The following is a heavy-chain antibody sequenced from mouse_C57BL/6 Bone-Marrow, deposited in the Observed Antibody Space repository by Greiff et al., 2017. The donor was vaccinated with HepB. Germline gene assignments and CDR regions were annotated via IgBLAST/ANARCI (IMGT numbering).Heavy chain of an antibody. CDR1: GYTFTSYW. V-gene: IGHV1-64*01. CDR2: IHPNSGST. D-gene: IGHD1-1*01. CDR3: ATCYYYGSSYLYYFDY. Sequence: QVQLQQSGAELVKPGASVKLSCKASGYTFTSYWMHWVKQRPGQGLEWIGMIHPNSGSTNYNEKFKSKATLTVDKSSSTAYMQLSSLTSEDSAVYYCATCYYYGSSYLYYFDYWGQGTTLTVSS. J-gene: IGHJ2*01.